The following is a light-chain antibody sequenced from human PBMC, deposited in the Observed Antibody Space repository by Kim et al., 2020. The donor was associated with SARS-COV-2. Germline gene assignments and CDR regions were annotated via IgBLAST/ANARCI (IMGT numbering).Light chain of an antibody. Sequence: SYELTQPPSVSASPGQTASITCSGDKLGNEYVSWYQQKPGQSPVLVIYQDNKRPSGIPERFSGSNSGNTATLTISGTQAMDEADYYCQAWDSTTGVFGGGTQLTVL. CDR3: QAWDSTTGV. V-gene: IGLV3-1*01. CDR1: KLGNEY. CDR2: QDN. J-gene: IGLJ3*02.